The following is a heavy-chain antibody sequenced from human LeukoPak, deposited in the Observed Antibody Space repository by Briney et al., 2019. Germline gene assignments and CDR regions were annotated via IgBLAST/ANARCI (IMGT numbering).Heavy chain of an antibody. J-gene: IGHJ5*02. CDR3: ARGAYYDSSGYPNWFDP. CDR2: VNPNSGYT. Sequence: ASVKVSCKASGYTFTSYDINWVRQATGQGLEWMGWVNPNSGYTAYAQKFQGRVTMTRNTSISTAYMELSSLRSEDTAVYYCARGAYYDSSGYPNWFDPWGQGTLVTVSS. CDR1: GYTFTSYD. V-gene: IGHV1-8*01. D-gene: IGHD3-22*01.